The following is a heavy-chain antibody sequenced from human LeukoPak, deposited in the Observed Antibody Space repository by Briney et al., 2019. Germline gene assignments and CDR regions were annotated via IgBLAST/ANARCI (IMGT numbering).Heavy chain of an antibody. CDR1: GFTFSDYY. D-gene: IGHD3-10*01. Sequence: GGSLRLSCAASGFTFSDYYMSWVRQAPGEGLEWASYVSGSGSTIYYSDSVKGRFTVSRDNAKNSLYLQMNRLRAEDTAVYFCTREDFYYASGFWGQGILVTVSS. CDR3: TREDFYYASGF. CDR2: VSGSGSTI. V-gene: IGHV3-11*04. J-gene: IGHJ4*02.